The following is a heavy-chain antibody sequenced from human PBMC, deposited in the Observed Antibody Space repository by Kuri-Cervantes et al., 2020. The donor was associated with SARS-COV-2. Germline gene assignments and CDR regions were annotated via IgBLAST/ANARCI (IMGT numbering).Heavy chain of an antibody. CDR1: GGTISSYY. D-gene: IGHD6-19*01. CDR2: IYYSGST. CDR3: ARDRSSHYSSGWYGMGYSYYGMDV. Sequence: ESLKISCTVSGGTISSYYWSWIRQPPGKGLEWIGYIYYSGSTNYNPSLKSRVTISVDTSKNQFSLNLSSVTAADTAVYYCARDRSSHYSSGWYGMGYSYYGMDVWGQGTTVTSP. V-gene: IGHV4-59*01. J-gene: IGHJ6*02.